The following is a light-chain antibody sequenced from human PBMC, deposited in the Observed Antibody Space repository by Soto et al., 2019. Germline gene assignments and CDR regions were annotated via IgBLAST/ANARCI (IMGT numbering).Light chain of an antibody. CDR1: RSSIGSNT. CDR2: SNN. CDR3: AAWDASLGGFYV. Sequence: QSVLTQPPSASATPGQRVTISCSGSRSSIGSNTVNWYQHLPGMAPKRLICSNNHRPSGVPDRFSASKAGASASLAISGLQSGDEGDYYCAAWDASLGGFYVFGSGTKVTGL. V-gene: IGLV1-44*01. J-gene: IGLJ1*01.